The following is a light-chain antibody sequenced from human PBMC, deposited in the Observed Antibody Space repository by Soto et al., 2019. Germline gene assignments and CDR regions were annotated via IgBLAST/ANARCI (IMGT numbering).Light chain of an antibody. CDR3: QQYSSYSAWT. Sequence: DIQMTQSPSSLSASVGDRVTITCRASQGISTYLKWYQQKPGKAPKLLIYAASSLQSGVTSRFSGSGSGTEFTLTIRSLQPDDIATYYCQQYSSYSAWTFGEGTKVDIK. CDR2: AAS. V-gene: IGKV1-16*01. J-gene: IGKJ1*01. CDR1: QGISTY.